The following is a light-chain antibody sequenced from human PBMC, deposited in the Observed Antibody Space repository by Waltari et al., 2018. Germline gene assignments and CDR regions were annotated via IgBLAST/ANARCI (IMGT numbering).Light chain of an antibody. CDR1: SSDVGGYNY. Sequence: QSALTQPASVSGSPGPSITISCTGTSSDVGGYNYVSWYQQHPGKAPKLMIYDVSNLPSGVSNRFSGSKSGNTASLTISGLQAEDEADYYCSSYTSSSSVVFGGGTKLTVL. V-gene: IGLV2-14*01. CDR3: SSYTSSSSVV. CDR2: DVS. J-gene: IGLJ2*01.